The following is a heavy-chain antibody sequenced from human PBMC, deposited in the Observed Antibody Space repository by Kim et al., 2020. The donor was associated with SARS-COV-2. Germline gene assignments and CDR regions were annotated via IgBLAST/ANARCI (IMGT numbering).Heavy chain of an antibody. Sequence: SETLSLTCAVSGGSISSSNWWSWVRQPPGKGLEWIGEIYHSGSTNYNPSLKSRVTISVDKSKNQFSLKLSSVTAADTAVYYCARAYCGGDCYSGIDYWGQGTLVTVSS. CDR1: GGSISSSNW. D-gene: IGHD2-21*02. CDR3: ARAYCGGDCYSGIDY. CDR2: IYHSGST. V-gene: IGHV4-4*02. J-gene: IGHJ4*02.